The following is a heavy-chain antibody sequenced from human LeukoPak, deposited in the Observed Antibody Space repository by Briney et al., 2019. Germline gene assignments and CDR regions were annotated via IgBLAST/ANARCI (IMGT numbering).Heavy chain of an antibody. Sequence: GASVKVSCKASGYTFTSYDINWVRQATGQGLEWMGWMNPNSGNTGYAQKFQGRVTMTTDTSTSTAYMELRSLRSDDTAVYYCARDLIGANGDYHYYYGMDVWGQGTTVTVSS. V-gene: IGHV1-8*01. CDR1: GYTFTSYD. J-gene: IGHJ6*02. CDR3: ARDLIGANGDYHYYYGMDV. CDR2: MNPNSGNT. D-gene: IGHD4-17*01.